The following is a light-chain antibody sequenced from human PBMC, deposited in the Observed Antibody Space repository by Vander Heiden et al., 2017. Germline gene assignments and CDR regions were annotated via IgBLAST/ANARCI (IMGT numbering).Light chain of an antibody. Sequence: EIVMTQSPATLSVSPGERATLSCRASQSVSSNLAWYQQKPGQAPRLLIYGASTRDTGIPARFSGSGYGKEFTLTISSRQSEDFAVYYCQQYKNWPPLTFGGGTKVEIK. CDR3: QQYKNWPPLT. J-gene: IGKJ4*01. V-gene: IGKV3-15*01. CDR1: QSVSSN. CDR2: GAS.